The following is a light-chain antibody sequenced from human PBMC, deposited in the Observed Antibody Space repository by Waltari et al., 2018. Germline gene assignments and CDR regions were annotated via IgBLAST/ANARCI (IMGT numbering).Light chain of an antibody. CDR3: QQRSNWPLT. J-gene: IGKJ4*01. CDR2: DAS. V-gene: IGKV3-11*01. Sequence: ESVLTQSPATLSLSPGEIATVSCRASQSVSSYLAWYQQKPGQAPRLLIYDASNRATGIPARFSGSGSGTDFTLTISSLEPEDFAVYYCQQRSNWPLTFGGGTKVEIK. CDR1: QSVSSY.